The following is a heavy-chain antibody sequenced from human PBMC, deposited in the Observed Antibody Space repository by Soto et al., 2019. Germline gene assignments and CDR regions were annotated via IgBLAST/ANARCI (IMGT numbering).Heavy chain of an antibody. CDR2: LGTVPSNV. Sequence: EVQLLESGGGLVRPGGSLRLSCAASGFPFSAYVMSWVRQAPGRGLEWISSLGTVPSNVWHADSVKGRFTISRDNSKNTVNLQMNNLRAEDTAIYYCASYCPSSDCYGGFAYWGQGALVTVSS. D-gene: IGHD2-21*02. CDR1: GFPFSAYV. V-gene: IGHV3-23*01. J-gene: IGHJ4*02. CDR3: ASYCPSSDCYGGFAY.